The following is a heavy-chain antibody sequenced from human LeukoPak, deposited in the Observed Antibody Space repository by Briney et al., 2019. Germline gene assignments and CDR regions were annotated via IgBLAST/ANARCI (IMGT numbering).Heavy chain of an antibody. D-gene: IGHD3-3*01. CDR3: AREDGYYDFWGTNYYYYGMDV. CDR1: GFTSSSYW. CDR2: INSDGSST. V-gene: IGHV3-74*01. Sequence: GGSLRLSCAASGFTSSSYWMHWVRQAPGKGLVWVSRINSDGSSTSYADSVKGRFTISRDNAKNTLYLQMNSLRAEDTAVYYCAREDGYYDFWGTNYYYYGMDVWGQGTTVTVSS. J-gene: IGHJ6*02.